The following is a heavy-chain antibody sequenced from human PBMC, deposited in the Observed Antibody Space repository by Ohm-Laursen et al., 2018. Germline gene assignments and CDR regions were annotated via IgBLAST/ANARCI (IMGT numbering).Heavy chain of an antibody. Sequence: SLRLSCAASAFSLTASNMNWVRQAPGTGLEWVSYISDTGSHIYYAGSVRGRFTISRDNAQNSLYLHMSSLRAEDTAIYYCAKGPFIAVAGSNYFFDYWGQGTLVTVSS. CDR1: AFSLTASN. CDR2: ISDTGSHI. V-gene: IGHV3-21*01. CDR3: AKGPFIAVAGSNYFFDY. D-gene: IGHD6-19*01. J-gene: IGHJ4*02.